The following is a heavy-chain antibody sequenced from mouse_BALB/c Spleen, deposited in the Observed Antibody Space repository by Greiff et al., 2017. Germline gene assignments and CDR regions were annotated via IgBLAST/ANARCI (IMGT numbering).Heavy chain of an antibody. V-gene: IGHV1S34*01. CDR3: ARGRTYAMDY. CDR2: ISCYNGAP. CDR1: GYSFTGSY. J-gene: IGHJ4*01. Sequence: LVKTGASVKISCKASGYSFTGSYMHWVKQSHGKSLEWIGYISCYNGAPSYNQKFKGKATFTVDTSSSTAYMQFNSLTSEDSAVYYCARGRTYAMDYWGQGTSVTGAS.